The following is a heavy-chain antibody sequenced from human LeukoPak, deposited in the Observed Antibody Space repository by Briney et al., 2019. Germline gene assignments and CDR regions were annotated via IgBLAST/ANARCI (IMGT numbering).Heavy chain of an antibody. CDR2: ISAYNGNT. CDR1: GYTFTSYG. CDR3: GRGSGGGSGFDFDY. Sequence: ASVKVSCEASGYTFTSYGISWVRQAPGQGREWMGWISAYNGNTNYAQKLQGRVTMTTDTSTSTAYMELRSLRSDDSAVFYCGRGSGGGSGFDFDYWGQGTLVTVSS. V-gene: IGHV1-18*01. J-gene: IGHJ4*02. D-gene: IGHD3-22*01.